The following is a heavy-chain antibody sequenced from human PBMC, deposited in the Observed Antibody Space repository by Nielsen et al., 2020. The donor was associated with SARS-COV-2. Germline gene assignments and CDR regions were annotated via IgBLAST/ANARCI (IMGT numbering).Heavy chain of an antibody. D-gene: IGHD5-18*01. CDR2: IYSGGST. V-gene: IGHV3-53*01. J-gene: IGHJ4*02. CDR3: VRGSGRQWIQLWPLRYYFDY. Sequence: VRQMPGKGLEWVSVIYSGGSTYYADSVKGRFTISRDNSKNTLYLQMNSLRAEDTAVYYCVRGSGRQWIQLWPLRYYFDYWGQGTLVTVSS.